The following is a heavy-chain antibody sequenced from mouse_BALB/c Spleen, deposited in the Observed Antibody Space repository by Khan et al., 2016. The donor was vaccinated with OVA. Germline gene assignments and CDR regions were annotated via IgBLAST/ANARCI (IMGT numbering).Heavy chain of an antibody. CDR1: GFTFTDYY. CDR3: ARYRGKDYMYAAY. CDR2: IRNKANGYTT. V-gene: IGHV7-3*02. Sequence: EVELVESGGGLVQPGGSLRLSCATSGFTFTDYYMSWVRQPPGKALEWLGFIRNKANGYTTEYSASVKGRFTISRDNSQTILYLQMNTLIAEDSATYYCARYRGKDYMYAAYWGQGTLVTVSA. D-gene: IGHD2-14*01. J-gene: IGHJ3*01.